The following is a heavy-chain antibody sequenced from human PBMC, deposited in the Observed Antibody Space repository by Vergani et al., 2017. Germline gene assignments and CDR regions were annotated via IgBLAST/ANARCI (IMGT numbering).Heavy chain of an antibody. Sequence: QVQLQESGPGLVKPSETLSLTCTVSGGSISSYYWSWIRQPPGKGLERIGYIYYSGSTNYNPSLKSRVTISVDTSKNQFSLKLSSVTAADTAVYYCAREREENWFDPWGQGTLVTVSS. V-gene: IGHV4-59*01. CDR1: GGSISSYY. J-gene: IGHJ5*02. CDR2: IYYSGST. CDR3: AREREENWFDP.